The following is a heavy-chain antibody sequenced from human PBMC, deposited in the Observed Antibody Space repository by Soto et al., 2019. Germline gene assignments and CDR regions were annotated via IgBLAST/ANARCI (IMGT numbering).Heavy chain of an antibody. J-gene: IGHJ5*02. CDR1: GYTFTGYY. Sequence: QVQLVQSGAEVKKPGASVKVSCKASGYTFTGYYMHWVRQAPGQGLEWMGWINPNSGGTNYAQKFQGWFTMTRDTSISTAYMELSRLRSDDTAVYYCARSPANAPGVGYNWFDPWGQGTLVTVSS. V-gene: IGHV1-2*04. CDR3: ARSPANAPGVGYNWFDP. D-gene: IGHD2-15*01. CDR2: INPNSGGT.